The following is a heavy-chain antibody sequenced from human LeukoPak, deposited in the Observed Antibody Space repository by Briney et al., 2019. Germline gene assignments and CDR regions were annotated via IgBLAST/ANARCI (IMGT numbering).Heavy chain of an antibody. V-gene: IGHV3-11*04. Sequence: GGSLRLSCAASGFTFSDYYMSWIRQAPGKGLEWVSYISSSGSTIYYADSVKGRFTISRDNAKNSLYLQMNSLRAEDTAVYYCAKDVNSYCRGDCSDYWGQGTLVTVSS. J-gene: IGHJ4*02. CDR2: ISSSGSTI. D-gene: IGHD2-21*01. CDR3: AKDVNSYCRGDCSDY. CDR1: GFTFSDYY.